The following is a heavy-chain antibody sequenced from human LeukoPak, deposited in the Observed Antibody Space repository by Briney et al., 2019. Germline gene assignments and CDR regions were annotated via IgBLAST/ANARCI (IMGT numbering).Heavy chain of an antibody. CDR2: ISSSGGTI. Sequence: GGSLRLSCAASGFAFSDYFMTWIRQTPGKDLESISYISSSGGTIYYADSVRGRFTISRDNAKKSLFLQMNSLRAEDTAVYYCAGVTGPLFYLENWGQGTLVTASS. CDR3: AGVTGPLFYLEN. V-gene: IGHV3-11*04. J-gene: IGHJ4*02. D-gene: IGHD2-8*02. CDR1: GFAFSDYF.